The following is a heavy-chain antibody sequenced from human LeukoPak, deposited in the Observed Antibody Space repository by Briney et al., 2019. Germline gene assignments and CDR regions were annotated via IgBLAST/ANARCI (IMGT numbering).Heavy chain of an antibody. V-gene: IGHV3-7*01. CDR1: GGSISSYY. CDR2: IKQDGSEK. J-gene: IGHJ6*03. Sequence: ETLSLTCTVSGGSISSYYWSWIRQPPGKGLEWVANIKQDGSEKYYVDSVKGRFTISRDNAKNSLYLQMNSLRAEDTAVYYCARLLNYYDSSGYYYYYYYYYMDVWGKGTTVTVSS. D-gene: IGHD3-22*01. CDR3: ARLLNYYDSSGYYYYYYYYYMDV.